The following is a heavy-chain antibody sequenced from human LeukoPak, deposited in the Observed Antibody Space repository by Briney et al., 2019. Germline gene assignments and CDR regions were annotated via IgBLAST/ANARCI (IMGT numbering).Heavy chain of an antibody. Sequence: SVKVSCKAYGGTFSSYAISWVRQAPGQGLEWMGRIIPIFGTANYAQKFQGRVTITTDESTSTAYMELSSLRSEDTAVYYCARGVAVTHYYYYYYMDVWGKGTTVTVSS. V-gene: IGHV1-69*05. J-gene: IGHJ6*03. CDR3: ARGVAVTHYYYYYYMDV. CDR1: GGTFSSYA. CDR2: IIPIFGTA. D-gene: IGHD2-21*02.